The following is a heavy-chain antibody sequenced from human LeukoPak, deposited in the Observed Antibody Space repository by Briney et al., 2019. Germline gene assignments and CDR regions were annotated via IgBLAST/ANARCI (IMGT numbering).Heavy chain of an antibody. V-gene: IGHV3-30*03. D-gene: IGHD3-22*01. J-gene: IGHJ4*02. CDR2: ISYDGSNK. CDR3: AREDEVVVELLDY. Sequence: PGGSLRLSCAVSGFTFSTYWMSWVRQAPGKGLEWVAVISYDGSNKYYADSVKGRFTISRDNSKNTLYLQMNSLRAEDTAVYYCAREDEVVVELLDYWGQGTLVTVSS. CDR1: GFTFSTYW.